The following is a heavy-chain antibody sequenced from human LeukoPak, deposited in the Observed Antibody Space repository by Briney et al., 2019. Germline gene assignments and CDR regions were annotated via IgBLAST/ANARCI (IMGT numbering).Heavy chain of an antibody. CDR1: GFTFSSYA. J-gene: IGHJ4*02. CDR3: ATDTRGDCLYYFDY. V-gene: IGHV3-23*01. CDR2: ISGSGGGT. Sequence: GGSLRLSCAASGFTFSSYAMSWVRQAPGKGLEWVSAISGSGGGTYYADSVKGRFTISRDNSKNTLYLQMNSLRAEDTAVYYCATDTRGDCLYYFDYWGQGTLVTVSS. D-gene: IGHD2-21*02.